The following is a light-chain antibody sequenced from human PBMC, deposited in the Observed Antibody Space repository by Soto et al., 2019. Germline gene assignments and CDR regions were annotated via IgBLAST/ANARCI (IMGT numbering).Light chain of an antibody. J-gene: IGLJ2*01. V-gene: IGLV1-51*01. CDR3: GTWDTSLSAGV. CDR1: SSNIGDNN. CDR2: DNN. Sequence: QSALTQPPSVSAAPGQKVTISCSGSSSNIGDNNVSWYQQFPGTAPKLLIYDNNKRPSGIPDRFSGSTSGTSATLGITGLQTGDEADYYCGTWDTSLSAGVFGGGTKVTVL.